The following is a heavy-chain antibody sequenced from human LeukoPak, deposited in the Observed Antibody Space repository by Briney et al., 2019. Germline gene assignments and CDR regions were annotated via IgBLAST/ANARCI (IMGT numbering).Heavy chain of an antibody. J-gene: IGHJ4*02. Sequence: PGGSLRLSCAASGFTFSSSGMHWVRQAPGKGLEWVAVISYDGSNKYYADSVKGRFTFSRDNSKNTLYLQMNSLRAEDTAVYYCAKEYCSNSECHSLDYWGQGTLVTVSS. V-gene: IGHV3-30*18. CDR2: ISYDGSNK. CDR3: AKEYCSNSECHSLDY. CDR1: GFTFSSSG. D-gene: IGHD2-8*01.